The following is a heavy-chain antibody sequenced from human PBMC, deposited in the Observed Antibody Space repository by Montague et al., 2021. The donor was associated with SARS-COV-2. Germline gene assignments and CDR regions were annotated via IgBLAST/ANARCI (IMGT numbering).Heavy chain of an antibody. J-gene: IGHJ4*02. CDR3: ARISAWYSSGWSAFDY. Sequence: PALVKPTQTLTLTCTFSGFSLSTSGMCVSWIRQPPGKALEWLALXDWDDDKYYSTSLKTWLTISKDTSKSQVVLTMTNMDPVDTATYYCARISAWYSSGWSAFDYWGQGTLVTVSS. CDR1: GFSLSTSGMC. V-gene: IGHV2-70*01. CDR2: XDWDDDK. D-gene: IGHD6-19*01.